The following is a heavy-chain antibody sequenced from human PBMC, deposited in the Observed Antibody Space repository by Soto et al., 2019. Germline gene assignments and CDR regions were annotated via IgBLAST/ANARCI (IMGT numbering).Heavy chain of an antibody. CDR3: AKSPLMVYVESYYYYYGMDV. Sequence: ESGGGVVQPGRSLRLSCAASGFTFSSYGMHWVRQAPGKGLEWVAVISYDGSNKYYADSVKGRFTISRDNSKNTLYLQMNSLRAEDTAVYYCAKSPLMVYVESYYYYYGMDVWGQGTTVTVSS. CDR1: GFTFSSYG. D-gene: IGHD2-8*01. CDR2: ISYDGSNK. V-gene: IGHV3-30*18. J-gene: IGHJ6*02.